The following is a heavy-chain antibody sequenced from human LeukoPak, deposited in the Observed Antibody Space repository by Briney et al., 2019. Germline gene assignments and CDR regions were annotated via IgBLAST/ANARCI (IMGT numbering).Heavy chain of an antibody. D-gene: IGHD6-13*01. CDR3: AKWGYSSSWLDY. Sequence: GGSLRPSCAASGFTFSSYAMSWVRQAPGKGLEWVSAISGSGGSTYYADSVKGRFTISRDNSKNTLYLQMNSLRAEDTAVYYCAKWGYSSSWLDYWGQGTLVTVSS. V-gene: IGHV3-23*01. CDR2: ISGSGGST. J-gene: IGHJ4*02. CDR1: GFTFSSYA.